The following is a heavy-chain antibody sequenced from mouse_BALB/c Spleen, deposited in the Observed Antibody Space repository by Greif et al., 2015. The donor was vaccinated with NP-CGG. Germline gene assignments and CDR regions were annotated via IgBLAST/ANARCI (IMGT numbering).Heavy chain of an antibody. J-gene: IGHJ3*01. Sequence: VKLQESGAELVKPGTSVKLSCKASGYNFTSYWINWVKLRPGQGLEWIGDIYPGSGSTNYNEKFKSKATLTVDTSSSTAYMQLSSLASEDSALYYCARSRVYFRGFAYWGQGTLVTVSA. V-gene: IGHV1-55*01. CDR2: IYPGSGST. D-gene: IGHD2-12*01. CDR3: ARSRVYFRGFAY. CDR1: GYNFTSYW.